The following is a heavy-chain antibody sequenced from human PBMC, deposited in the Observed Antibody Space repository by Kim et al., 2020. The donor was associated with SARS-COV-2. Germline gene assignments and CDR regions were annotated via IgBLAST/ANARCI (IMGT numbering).Heavy chain of an antibody. V-gene: IGHV3-23*01. CDR2: ISGSGGST. Sequence: GGSLRLSCAASGFTFSSYAMSWVRQAPGKGLEWVSAISGSGGSTYYADSVKGRFTISRDNSKNTLYLQMNSLRAEDTAVYYCAKVRVVVPAAHPSFDYWGQGTLVTVSS. J-gene: IGHJ4*02. CDR1: GFTFSSYA. D-gene: IGHD2-2*01. CDR3: AKVRVVVPAAHPSFDY.